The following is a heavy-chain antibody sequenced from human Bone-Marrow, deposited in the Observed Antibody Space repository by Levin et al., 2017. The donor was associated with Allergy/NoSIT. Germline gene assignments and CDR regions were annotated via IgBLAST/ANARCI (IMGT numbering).Heavy chain of an antibody. CDR3: ARERDGFFDY. CDR1: GDSITSGNYY. D-gene: IGHD5-24*01. Sequence: SETLSLTCAVSGDSITSGNYYWTWIRQPPGKGLEWIGYIYYSGTTYYTPSLKSRVAMSVDTSKNQLSLNLTSVTAADAAVYYCARERDGFFDYWGQGSLVTVSS. J-gene: IGHJ4*02. CDR2: IYYSGTT. V-gene: IGHV4-30-4*01.